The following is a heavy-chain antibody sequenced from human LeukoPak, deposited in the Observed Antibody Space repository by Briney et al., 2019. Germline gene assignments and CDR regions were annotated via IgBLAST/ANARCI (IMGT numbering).Heavy chain of an antibody. Sequence: KASETLSLTCTVSGGAFSSYYWSWIRQPPGKVLELIGYINYNGDTNYNPSLNSRVTISLDTSKNQFSLKLSSVTAADTAVYYCARGDPGLGDFDYWGQGTLVTVSS. CDR3: ARGDPGLGDFDY. V-gene: IGHV4-59*08. D-gene: IGHD3-3*01. CDR1: GGAFSSYY. J-gene: IGHJ4*02. CDR2: INYNGDT.